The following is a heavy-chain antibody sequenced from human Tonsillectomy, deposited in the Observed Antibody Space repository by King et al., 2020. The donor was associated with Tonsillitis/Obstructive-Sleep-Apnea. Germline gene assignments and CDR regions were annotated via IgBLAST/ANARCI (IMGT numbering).Heavy chain of an antibody. CDR2: ISYDRNNK. D-gene: IGHD3-3*01. CDR3: AKDAGAECGPYYWEY. V-gene: IGHV3-30*18. J-gene: IGHJ4*02. CDR1: GFMFSNYG. Sequence: VQLVESGGGVVQPGRSLRLSCAASGFMFSNYGMHWVRQDPGRGLEWVAVISYDRNNKYYGDSVKGRFTISRDKSKNTLYLRMNSLRVEDTAVYYCAKDAGAECGPYYWEYWGQGTLGTGSS.